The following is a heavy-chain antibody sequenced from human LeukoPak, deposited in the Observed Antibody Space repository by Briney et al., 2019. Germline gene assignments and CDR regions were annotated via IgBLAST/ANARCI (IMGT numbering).Heavy chain of an antibody. V-gene: IGHV3-23*01. J-gene: IGHJ6*03. Sequence: PGGSLRLSCAASGFTFSSYAMSWVRQAPGKGPEWVSGIGGSGAGTYYADSVKGRFTISRDNSKNTLSLQMNSLRAEDTALYYCAKVTTGYYYYMDVWGKGTTVTVSS. D-gene: IGHD1-1*01. CDR2: IGGSGAGT. CDR1: GFTFSSYA. CDR3: AKVTTGYYYYMDV.